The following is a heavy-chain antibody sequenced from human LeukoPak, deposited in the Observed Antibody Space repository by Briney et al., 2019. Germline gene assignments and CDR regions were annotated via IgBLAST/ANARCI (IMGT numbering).Heavy chain of an antibody. CDR1: GYTFTSYY. V-gene: IGHV1-46*01. CDR3: ARVVEMGYYFDY. J-gene: IGHJ4*02. CDR2: TNPSGGST. D-gene: IGHD5-24*01. Sequence: GASVKVSCKASGYTFTSYYMHWVRQAPGQGLEWMGITNPSGGSTSYAQKFQGRVTMTRDTSTSTVYMELSSLRSEDTAVYYCARVVEMGYYFDYWGQGTLVTVSS.